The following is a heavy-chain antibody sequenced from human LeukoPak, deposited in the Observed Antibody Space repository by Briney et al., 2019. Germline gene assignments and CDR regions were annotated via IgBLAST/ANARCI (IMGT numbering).Heavy chain of an antibody. J-gene: IGHJ4*02. Sequence: GGSLRLSCAASGFMFSSYWMSWVRQAPGKGLEWVANMRQDGSEIYYVDSVNGRFTVSRDNAKNSLYLQMNSLRAEDTAVYYCARDSDYGGNFDYWGQGTLVTVSS. CDR3: ARDSDYGGNFDY. V-gene: IGHV3-7*01. D-gene: IGHD4-23*01. CDR2: MRQDGSEI. CDR1: GFMFSSYW.